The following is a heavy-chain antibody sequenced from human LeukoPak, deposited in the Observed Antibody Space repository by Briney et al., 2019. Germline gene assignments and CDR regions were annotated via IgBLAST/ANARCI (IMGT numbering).Heavy chain of an antibody. CDR1: GGTFSSYA. D-gene: IGHD3-10*01. V-gene: IGHV1-69*05. CDR3: AYYGSGRAFDY. Sequence: SVTVSCKASGGTFSSYAISWVRQAPGQGLEWMGGIIPIFGTANYAQKFQGRVTITTDESTSTAYMELSSLRSEDTAVYYCAYYGSGRAFDYWGQGTLVTVSS. CDR2: IIPIFGTA. J-gene: IGHJ4*02.